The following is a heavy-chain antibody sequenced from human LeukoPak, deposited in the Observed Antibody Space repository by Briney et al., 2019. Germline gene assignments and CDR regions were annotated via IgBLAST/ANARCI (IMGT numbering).Heavy chain of an antibody. J-gene: IGHJ4*02. D-gene: IGHD1-26*01. Sequence: SETLSLTCAVYGGSFSGYYWSWIRQPPGKGLEWIGEINHSGSTNYNPSLKSRVTISVDTFKNQFSLKLSSVTAADTAVYYCARGPPYSGSSRWGQGTLVTVSS. CDR2: INHSGST. CDR3: ARGPPYSGSSR. CDR1: GGSFSGYY. V-gene: IGHV4-34*01.